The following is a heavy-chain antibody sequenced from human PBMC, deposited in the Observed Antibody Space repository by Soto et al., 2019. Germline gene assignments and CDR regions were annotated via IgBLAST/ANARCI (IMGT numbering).Heavy chain of an antibody. CDR2: ISYDGSNK. CDR3: ARALIVEQWLDRKIAYYYYGMDV. CDR1: GFTFSSYA. Sequence: GGSLRLSCAASGFTFSSYAMHWVRQAPGKGLEWVAVISYDGSNKYYADSVKGRFTISRDNSKNTLYLQMNSLRAEDTAVYYWARALIVEQWLDRKIAYYYYGMDVWGQGTTVTVSS. V-gene: IGHV3-30-3*01. J-gene: IGHJ6*02. D-gene: IGHD6-19*01.